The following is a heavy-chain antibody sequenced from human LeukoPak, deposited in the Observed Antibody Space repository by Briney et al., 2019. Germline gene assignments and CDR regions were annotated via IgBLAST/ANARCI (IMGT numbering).Heavy chain of an antibody. CDR1: GFTFSSYA. D-gene: IGHD3-22*01. CDR3: ANNPYYYDSSGTNSDY. Sequence: GGSLRLSCAASGFTFSSYAMHWVRQAPGKGLEWVAVISYDGSNKYYADSVKGRFTISRDNSKNTLYLQMNSLRAEDTAVYYCANNPYYYDSSGTNSDYWGQGTLVTVSS. J-gene: IGHJ4*02. V-gene: IGHV3-30-3*01. CDR2: ISYDGSNK.